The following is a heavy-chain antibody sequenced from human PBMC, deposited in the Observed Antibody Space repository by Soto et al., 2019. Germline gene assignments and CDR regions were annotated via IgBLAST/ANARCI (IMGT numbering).Heavy chain of an antibody. Sequence: GESLKISCKGSGYSFTSYWIGWVRQMPGKGLEWMGIIYPGDSDTRYSPSFQGQVTISADKSISTAYLQWSSLKASDTAMYYCARRGAVTFYSYYGMDVWGQGTTVTVSS. D-gene: IGHD2-21*02. V-gene: IGHV5-51*01. CDR1: GYSFTSYW. CDR2: IYPGDSDT. J-gene: IGHJ6*02. CDR3: ARRGAVTFYSYYGMDV.